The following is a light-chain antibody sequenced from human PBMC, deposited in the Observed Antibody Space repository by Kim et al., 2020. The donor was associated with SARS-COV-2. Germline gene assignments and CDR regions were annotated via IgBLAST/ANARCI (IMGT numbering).Light chain of an antibody. J-gene: IGLJ2*01. V-gene: IGLV3-21*04. Sequence: PGKKARIPCEGNSIGSKSVHWYRQKPGHAHVLVISYDSDWHSGSPERLSGANSGNAATLTISRVEAGDEADYYCQVWDSSSVHRVVFGGGTQLTVL. CDR2: YDS. CDR3: QVWDSSSVHRVV. CDR1: SIGSKS.